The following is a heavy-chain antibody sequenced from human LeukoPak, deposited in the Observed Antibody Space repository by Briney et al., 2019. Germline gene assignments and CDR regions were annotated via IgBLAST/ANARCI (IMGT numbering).Heavy chain of an antibody. CDR3: ARLGDGYKSPDY. D-gene: IGHD5-24*01. CDR2: IYSGGST. V-gene: IGHV3-66*01. CDR1: GFTVSSNY. J-gene: IGHJ4*02. Sequence: GGSLRLSCAASGFTVSSNYMSWVRQAPGKGLEWVSVIYSGGSTYYADSVKGRFTISRDNSKNTLYLQMNSLRAEDTAVYYCARLGDGYKSPDYWGQGTLVTVSS.